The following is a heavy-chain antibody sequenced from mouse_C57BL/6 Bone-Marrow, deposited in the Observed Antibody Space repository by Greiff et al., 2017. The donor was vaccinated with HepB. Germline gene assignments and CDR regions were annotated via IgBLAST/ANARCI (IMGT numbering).Heavy chain of an antibody. CDR1: GFNIKDDY. J-gene: IGHJ3*01. Sequence: VQLQQSGAELVRPGASVKLSCTASGFNIKDDYMHWVKQRPEQGLEWIGWIDPENGDTEYASKFQGKATITADTSSNPAYLQLSSLTSEDTAVYYCTTSRAWFAYWGQGTLVTVSA. CDR2: IDPENGDT. V-gene: IGHV14-4*01. CDR3: TTSRAWFAY.